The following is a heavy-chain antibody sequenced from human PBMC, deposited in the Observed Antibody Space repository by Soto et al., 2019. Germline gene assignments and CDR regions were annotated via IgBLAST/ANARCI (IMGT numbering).Heavy chain of an antibody. CDR1: GYTFTSYY. J-gene: IGHJ5*02. CDR3: ASKRGAVYYSSPYNWFDP. CDR2: IKPSGGST. Sequence: QVQLVQSGAEVKKPGASVKVSCKDSGYTFTSYYMHWVRQAPGQGLEWMGIIKPSGGSTSYAQKFQGRVTMTRDTSTGTVYMELSSLRSEDTALYYCASKRGAVYYSSPYNWFDPWGQGTLVTVAS. D-gene: IGHD3-9*01. V-gene: IGHV1-46*01.